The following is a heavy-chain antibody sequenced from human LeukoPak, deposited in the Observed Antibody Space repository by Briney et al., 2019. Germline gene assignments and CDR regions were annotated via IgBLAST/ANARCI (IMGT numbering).Heavy chain of an antibody. J-gene: IGHJ4*02. CDR3: AKSAGWFGELLSYFDY. CDR1: GFTFSSYA. Sequence: GGSLRLSCAASGFTFSSYAMHWVRQAPGKGLEYVSAISSNGGSTYYANSVKGRFTISRDNSKNTLYLQMGSLRAEDMAVYYCAKSAGWFGELLSYFDYWGQGTLVTVSS. CDR2: ISSNGGST. V-gene: IGHV3-64*01. D-gene: IGHD3-10*01.